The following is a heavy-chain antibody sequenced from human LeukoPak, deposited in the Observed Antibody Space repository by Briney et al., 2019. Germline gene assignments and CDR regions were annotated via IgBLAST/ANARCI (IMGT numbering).Heavy chain of an antibody. D-gene: IGHD6-6*01. J-gene: IGHJ4*02. CDR3: ARSIAATQVLGY. CDR1: GGTFSSYA. Sequence: ASVKVSCKASGGTFSSYAISWVRQAPGQGLEWMGGIIPIFGTANYAQKFQGRVTITTDESTSTAYMELSSLRSEDTAVYCCARSIAATQVLGYWGQGTLVTVSS. CDR2: IIPIFGTA. V-gene: IGHV1-69*05.